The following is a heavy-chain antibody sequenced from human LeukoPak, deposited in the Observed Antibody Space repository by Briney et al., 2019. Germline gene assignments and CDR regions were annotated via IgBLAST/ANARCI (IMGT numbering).Heavy chain of an antibody. CDR3: AKGHGESCGVNCYSRVLDF. Sequence: GGSLRLSCAASGFTFNSYAMNWVRQAPGKGLEWVSIISGSGGSTIYADSVKGRFTISRDNSKNTLYLQMNSLGAEDTGVYHCAKGHGESCGVNCYSRVLDFWGQGTLSPSPQ. D-gene: IGHD2-21*01. CDR1: GFTFNSYA. CDR2: ISGSGGST. V-gene: IGHV3-23*01. J-gene: IGHJ4*02.